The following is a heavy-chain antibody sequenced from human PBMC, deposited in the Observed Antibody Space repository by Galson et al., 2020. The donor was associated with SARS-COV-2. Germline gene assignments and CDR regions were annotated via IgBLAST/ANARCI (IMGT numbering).Heavy chain of an antibody. D-gene: IGHD3-3*01. Sequence: GESLKISCKGSGYSFTNNWIGWVRQMPGQGLEWMGIIHPRDSDTRYSPSFEGQVTISADKSLTTTFLQWSSLKASDTAIYYCARVRYDFWSGFVLDAFDIWGQGTMVTVP. CDR2: IHPRDSDT. V-gene: IGHV5-51*01. CDR3: ARVRYDFWSGFVLDAFDI. J-gene: IGHJ3*02. CDR1: GYSFTNNW.